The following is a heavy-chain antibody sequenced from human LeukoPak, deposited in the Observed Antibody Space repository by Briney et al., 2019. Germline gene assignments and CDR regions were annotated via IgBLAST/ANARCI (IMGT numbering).Heavy chain of an antibody. D-gene: IGHD6-19*01. J-gene: IGHJ4*02. CDR3: VGGYGWLPDY. CDR2: IKQDGSEK. Sequence: GGSLRLSCAASGSTLSALRMNWVRQAPGKGLEWVANIKQDGSEKNYLDSVKGRFTISRDNAKNSAYLQMNNLRVDDTAVYYCVGGYGWLPDYWGQGTLVTISS. V-gene: IGHV3-7*04. CDR1: GSTLSALR.